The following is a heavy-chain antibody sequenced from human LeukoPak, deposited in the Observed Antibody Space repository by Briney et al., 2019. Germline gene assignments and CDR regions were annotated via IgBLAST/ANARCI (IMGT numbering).Heavy chain of an antibody. J-gene: IGHJ4*02. D-gene: IGHD1-26*01. CDR1: GFTVSSNY. V-gene: IGHV3-53*01. CDR2: IYSGGST. CDR3: ARAPRLGIVGVPHYFDY. Sequence: GGSLRLSCAASGFTVSSNYMSWVRQAPGKGLERVSVIYSGGSTYYADSVKGRFTISRDNSKNTLYLQMNSLRAEDTAVYYCARAPRLGIVGVPHYFDYWGQGTLVTVSS.